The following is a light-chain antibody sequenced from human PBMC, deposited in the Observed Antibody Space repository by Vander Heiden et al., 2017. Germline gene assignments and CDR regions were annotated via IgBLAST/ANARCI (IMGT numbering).Light chain of an antibody. CDR2: GAS. Sequence: EIVLTQSPGTLSLSPGERATLSCRASQSVSSSYLAWYQQKPGQAPRLRIYGASSRATGIPYRFSGSGSGTDFTLTISRLEPEDFAVYYCQQDGSSPFTFGHGTKVDIK. J-gene: IGKJ3*01. CDR3: QQDGSSPFT. CDR1: QSVSSSY. V-gene: IGKV3-20*01.